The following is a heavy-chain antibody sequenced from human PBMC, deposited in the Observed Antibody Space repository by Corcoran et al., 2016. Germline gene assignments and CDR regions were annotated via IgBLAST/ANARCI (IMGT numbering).Heavy chain of an antibody. V-gene: IGHV3-11*01. CDR2: INPSGDTL. CDR3: ARGVSGRYFYL. Sequence: QVQLVESGGDLVKPGGSLRLSCAASGFTFSDYYISWIRQAPGKGLDWVSHINPSGDTLYYANSVKGRFTSSRDNAKNSFYLQMNSLRAEDTAVFYCARGVSGRYFYLWGRGTLVTVSS. D-gene: IGHD3-16*01. J-gene: IGHJ2*01. CDR1: GFTFSDYY.